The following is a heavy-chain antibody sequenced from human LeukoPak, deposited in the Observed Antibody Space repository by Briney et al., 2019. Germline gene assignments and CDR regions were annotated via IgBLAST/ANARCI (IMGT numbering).Heavy chain of an antibody. CDR1: GYTFTSYY. CDR3: ASRDRDYDILTGGGDAFDI. CDR2: INPSGGST. J-gene: IGHJ3*02. D-gene: IGHD3-9*01. V-gene: IGHV1-46*01. Sequence: ASVKVSCKASGYTFTSYYMHWVRQAPGQGLEWMGIINPSGGSTSYAQKFQGRVTMTRDKSTSTAYMELSSLRSEDTAVYYCASRDRDYDILTGGGDAFDIWGQGTMVTVSS.